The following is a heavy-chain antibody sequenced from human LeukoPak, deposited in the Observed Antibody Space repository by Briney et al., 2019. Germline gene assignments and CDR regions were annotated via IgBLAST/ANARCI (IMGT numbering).Heavy chain of an antibody. J-gene: IGHJ4*02. CDR1: GVSISTYY. V-gene: IGHV4-59*01. Sequence: SETLSLTCTVSGVSISTYYWGWIRQPPGKGLEWIGSFYHSGSSDYNPSLKSRVTMSVDTSKNHFSLKLNSVTAADTAIYYRAKGGGEHRYDPYFDYWGQGALVTVSP. CDR2: FYHSGSS. CDR3: AKGGGEHRYDPYFDY. D-gene: IGHD1-14*01.